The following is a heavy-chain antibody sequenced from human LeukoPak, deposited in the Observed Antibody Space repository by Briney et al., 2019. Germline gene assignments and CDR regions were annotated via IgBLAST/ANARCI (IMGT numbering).Heavy chain of an antibody. D-gene: IGHD3-3*01. J-gene: IGHJ4*02. V-gene: IGHV4-59*01. CDR1: GGSISSYY. Sequence: SEALSPTCTVSGGSISSYYWSWIRQPPGKGLEWIGYIYYGGSTNYNPSLKSRVTISVDTSKNHFSLKVSSVTAADTAVYYCARARKMWSGYIPYSDYWGQGTLVTVSS. CDR2: IYYGGST. CDR3: ARARKMWSGYIPYSDY.